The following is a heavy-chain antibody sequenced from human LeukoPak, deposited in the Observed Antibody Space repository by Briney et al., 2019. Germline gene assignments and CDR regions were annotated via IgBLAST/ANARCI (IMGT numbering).Heavy chain of an antibody. Sequence: SETLSLTCAVYGGSFSGYYWSWIRQPPGKGLEWIGEINHSGSTNYNPSLKSRVTISVDTSKNQFSLKLSSVTAADTAVYYCASSLVGDGYNSFDYWGQGTLVTVSS. V-gene: IGHV4-34*01. CDR1: GGSFSGYY. J-gene: IGHJ4*02. D-gene: IGHD5-24*01. CDR3: ASSLVGDGYNSFDY. CDR2: INHSGST.